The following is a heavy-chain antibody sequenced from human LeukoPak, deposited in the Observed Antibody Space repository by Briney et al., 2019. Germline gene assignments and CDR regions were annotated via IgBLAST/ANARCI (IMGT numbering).Heavy chain of an antibody. V-gene: IGHV3-23*01. Sequence: GGSLRLSCSASGFTFSNFAMNWVRQTPGRGLEWVSGISGGGGSTYYADSVKGRFTISRDNSKDTLYLQMNSLRAEDTAVYYCARNENSGWGYFDYWDQGTLVTVSS. CDR3: ARNENSGWGYFDY. CDR2: ISGGGGST. CDR1: GFTFSNFA. D-gene: IGHD5-12*01. J-gene: IGHJ4*02.